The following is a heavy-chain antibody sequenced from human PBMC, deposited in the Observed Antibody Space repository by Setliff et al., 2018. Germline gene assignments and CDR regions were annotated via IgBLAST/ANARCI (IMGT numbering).Heavy chain of an antibody. CDR1: GGSITNRYW. V-gene: IGHV4-4*02. Sequence: KASETLSLTCALSGGSITNRYWWNWVRLPPGKGLEWIGEMYHSGNTYYNPSLKSRVTISLDTSKNPFSLKLTSVTAADTAIYYCARQSVRGLADNNWFDPWGQGTLVTVSS. J-gene: IGHJ5*02. CDR3: ARQSVRGLADNNWFDP. CDR2: MYHSGNT. D-gene: IGHD2-15*01.